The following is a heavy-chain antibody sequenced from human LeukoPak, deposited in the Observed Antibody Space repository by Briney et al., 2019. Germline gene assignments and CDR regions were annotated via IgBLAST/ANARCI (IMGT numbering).Heavy chain of an antibody. CDR3: ARGVVGATLWNYFDY. V-gene: IGHV4-39*07. D-gene: IGHD1-26*01. CDR1: GGSISSSSYY. J-gene: IGHJ4*02. CDR2: IYYSGST. Sequence: KASETLSLTCTVSGGSISSSSYYWGWIRQPPGKGLEWIGSIYYSGSTNYNPSLKSRVTISVDTSKNQFSLKLSSVTAADTAVYYCARGVVGATLWNYFDYWGQGTLVTVSS.